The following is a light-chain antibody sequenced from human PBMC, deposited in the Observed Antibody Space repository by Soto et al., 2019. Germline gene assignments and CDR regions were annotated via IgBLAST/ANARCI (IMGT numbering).Light chain of an antibody. CDR1: QSLLDSDGDTY. Sequence: DIVMTQTPLSSPVTLGQPASISCRSSQSLLDSDGDTYLSWLQQRPGQPPRLLIYKTSSRCSGVPDRFSGSGAGTDFTLKISRVEVEDVGVYYCMQATQFPHTSGQGTKLEI. CDR2: KTS. J-gene: IGKJ2*01. CDR3: MQATQFPHT. V-gene: IGKV2-24*01.